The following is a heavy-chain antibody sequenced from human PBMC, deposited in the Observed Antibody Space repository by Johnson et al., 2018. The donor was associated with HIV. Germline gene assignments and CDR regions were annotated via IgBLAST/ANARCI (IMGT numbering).Heavy chain of an antibody. CDR2: ISYDGTNK. Sequence: VRLVESGGGLVQPGGSLRLSCAASGFIFRSYAIHWVRQAPGKGLEWVAVISYDGTNKYSADSVKGRFTISRDNSKNTLYLQMNSLRPEHTAVYYCTKVWGFYYGQYHDAFDIWGQGTMVTVSS. V-gene: IGHV3-30-3*01. CDR1: GFIFRSYA. CDR3: TKVWGFYYGQYHDAFDI. D-gene: IGHD3-10*01. J-gene: IGHJ3*02.